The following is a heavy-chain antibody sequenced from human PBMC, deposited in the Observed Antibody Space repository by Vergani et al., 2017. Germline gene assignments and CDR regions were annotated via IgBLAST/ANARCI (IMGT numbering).Heavy chain of an antibody. CDR3: ARVPGYSYGRLFDY. CDR1: GGSFSGYY. J-gene: IGHJ4*02. Sequence: QVQLQQWGAGLLKPSETLSLTCAVYGGSFSGYYWSWIRQPPGKGLEWIGEINHSGSTNYNPSLKSRVTISVDTSKNQFSLKLRSVTAADTAVYYCARVPGYSYGRLFDYWGQGTLVTVSS. D-gene: IGHD5-18*01. V-gene: IGHV4-34*01. CDR2: INHSGST.